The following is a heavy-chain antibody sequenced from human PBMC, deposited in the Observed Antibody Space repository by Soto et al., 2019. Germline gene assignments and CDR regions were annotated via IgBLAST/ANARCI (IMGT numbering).Heavy chain of an antibody. J-gene: IGHJ4*02. V-gene: IGHV3-21*01. CDR3: ATLIKTYYDDSSGYSQDY. D-gene: IGHD3-22*01. CDR1: RFKFSDYS. Sequence: GGSLRLSCAASRFKFSDYSMNWVRQAPGKGLEWVSSISPRSAYIHYADAVKGRFIISRDDGKNALIPQMNSLRAEDTAVYYCATLIKTYYDDSSGYSQDYWGQGTLVTVSS. CDR2: ISPRSAYI.